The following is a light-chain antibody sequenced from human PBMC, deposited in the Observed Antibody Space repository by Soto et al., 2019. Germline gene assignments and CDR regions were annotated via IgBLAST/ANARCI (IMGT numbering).Light chain of an antibody. J-gene: IGKJ1*01. V-gene: IGKV3-20*01. CDR3: QQYDSSPTWT. Sequence: EIVLTQSPGTLSLSPGERATLSCRASQSVTSSYLAWYQQKPGQAPRLLIYGASTRATGIPDRFGGSGSGTDFTLTISRLEPEDFAVYYWQQYDSSPTWTFGQGTKVEIK. CDR2: GAS. CDR1: QSVTSSY.